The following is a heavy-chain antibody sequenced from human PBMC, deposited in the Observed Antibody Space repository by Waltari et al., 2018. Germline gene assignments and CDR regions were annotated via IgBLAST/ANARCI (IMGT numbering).Heavy chain of an antibody. Sequence: NSVRQAQGKGLEWISYISSSSTTISYADSEKGRFTISRDNAKDSLYLQMNSLRDEDTAVYYCARSYYVSGSYYNGYWGQGTLVTVSS. CDR2: ISSSSTTI. V-gene: IGHV3-48*02. CDR3: ARSYYVSGSYYNGY. J-gene: IGHJ4*02. D-gene: IGHD3-10*01.